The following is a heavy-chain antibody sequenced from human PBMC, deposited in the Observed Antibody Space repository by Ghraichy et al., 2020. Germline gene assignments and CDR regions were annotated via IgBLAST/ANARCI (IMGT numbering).Heavy chain of an antibody. Sequence: SETLSLTCTVSGGSISSYYWSWIRQPPGKGLEWIGYIYYSGSPNYNPSLKSRVTISVDTSKNQFSLKLSSVTAADTAVYYCARQSHSSGREDYWGQGTLVTVSS. CDR1: GGSISSYY. V-gene: IGHV4-59*08. CDR2: IYYSGSP. CDR3: ARQSHSSGREDY. D-gene: IGHD6-19*01. J-gene: IGHJ4*02.